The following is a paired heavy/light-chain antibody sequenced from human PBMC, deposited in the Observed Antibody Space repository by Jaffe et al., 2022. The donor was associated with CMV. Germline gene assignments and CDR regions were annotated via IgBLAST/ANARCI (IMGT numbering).Light chain of an antibody. CDR2: WAS. Sequence: DIVMTQSPDSLGVSLGERATINCRSSQSLLYSPKNKNYLAWYRQKPGQPPELLIYWASTRESGVPDRFTGSGSETDFTLTISNLQAEDVAVYYCQQYYNLPLTFGGGTKVEIK. V-gene: IGKV4-1*01. CDR1: QSLLYSPKNKNY. CDR3: QQYYNLPLT. J-gene: IGKJ4*01.
Heavy chain of an antibody. Sequence: QVHLLESGPGLVKPSQTLALTCTVSGDSVSNGDYFWGWIRHLPGKGLDWIGYIYFSGSTYYNPSLDSRVTISIDTSKNHFSLRLTSVTAADTAVYYCARGARGVWTPDAFDIWGQGTMVTVSS. CDR2: IYFSGST. CDR3: ARGARGVWTPDAFDI. CDR1: GDSVSNGDYF. V-gene: IGHV4-31*03. D-gene: IGHD3-10*01. J-gene: IGHJ3*02.